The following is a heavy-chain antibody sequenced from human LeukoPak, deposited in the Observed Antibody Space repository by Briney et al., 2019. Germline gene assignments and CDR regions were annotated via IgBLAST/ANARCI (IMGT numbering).Heavy chain of an antibody. V-gene: IGHV1-2*06. CDR2: INPNSGGT. D-gene: IGHD6-13*01. CDR3: ARERGSSGWYATHALDI. Sequence: ASVKVSCKASGYTFTGYYMHWVRQAPGQGLEWMGRINPNSGGTNYAQKFQGRVTMTRDTSISTAYMELSRLRSDDTAVYYCARERGSSGWYATHALDIWGQGTMVTVSS. CDR1: GYTFTGYY. J-gene: IGHJ3*02.